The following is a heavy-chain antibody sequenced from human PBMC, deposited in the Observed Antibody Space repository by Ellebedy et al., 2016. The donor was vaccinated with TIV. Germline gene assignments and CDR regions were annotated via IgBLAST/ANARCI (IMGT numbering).Heavy chain of an antibody. Sequence: MPSETLSLTCTLSGGSISSFYWSWIRQPAGKGPEWIGLLPPSGTTNYNDSPKSRVTVSVDTAKNQFSLKLVSVTPADTAVYYCARGGASSLPFDYWGQGVLVTVSS. V-gene: IGHV4-4*07. CDR2: LPPSGTT. D-gene: IGHD3-10*01. J-gene: IGHJ4*02. CDR3: ARGGASSLPFDY. CDR1: GGSISSFY.